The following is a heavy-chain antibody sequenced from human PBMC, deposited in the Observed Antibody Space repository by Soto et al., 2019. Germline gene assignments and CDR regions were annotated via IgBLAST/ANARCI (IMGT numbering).Heavy chain of an antibody. J-gene: IGHJ5*02. CDR1: GGSISSGDYY. D-gene: IGHD6-13*01. CDR2: IYYSGST. Sequence: SETLSLTCTVSGGSISSGDYYWSWIRQPPGKGLEWIGYIYYSGSTYYNPSLKSRVTISVDTSKNQFSLKLSSVTAADTAVYYCARGRGSSSWYGGDNWFDPWGQGTLVTVSS. V-gene: IGHV4-30-4*01. CDR3: ARGRGSSSWYGGDNWFDP.